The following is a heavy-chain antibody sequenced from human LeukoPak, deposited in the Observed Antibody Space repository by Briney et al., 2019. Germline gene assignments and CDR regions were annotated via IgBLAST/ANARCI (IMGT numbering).Heavy chain of an antibody. Sequence: ASVKVSCKASGYTFTSYGISWVRQAPGQGLEWMGWINPNSGGTNYAQKFQGRVTMTRDTSISTAYMELSRLRSDDTAVYYCALANTYYYDSSGYLGIWFDPWGQGTLVTVSS. J-gene: IGHJ5*02. V-gene: IGHV1-2*02. CDR2: INPNSGGT. CDR3: ALANTYYYDSSGYLGIWFDP. D-gene: IGHD3-22*01. CDR1: GYTFTSYG.